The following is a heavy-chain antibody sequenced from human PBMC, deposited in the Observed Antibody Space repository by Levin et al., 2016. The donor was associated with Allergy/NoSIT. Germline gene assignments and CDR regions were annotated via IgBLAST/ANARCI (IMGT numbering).Heavy chain of an antibody. CDR3: ARHRGGVLLWFGEPTFRPWKGYFDY. V-gene: IGHV4-59*08. J-gene: IGHJ4*02. Sequence: WIRQPPGKGLEWIGSLNNDGSTNYNPSLKSRVTISVDTSKNQFSLKLSSVTAADTAVYYCARHRGGVLLWFGEPTFRPWKGYFDYWGQGTLVTVSS. CDR2: LNNDGST. D-gene: IGHD3-10*01.